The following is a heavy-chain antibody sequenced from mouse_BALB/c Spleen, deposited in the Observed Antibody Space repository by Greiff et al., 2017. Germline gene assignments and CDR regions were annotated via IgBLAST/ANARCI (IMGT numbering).Heavy chain of an antibody. D-gene: IGHD1-1*01. CDR3: AREGGTTVVADAMDY. V-gene: IGHV3-6*02. Sequence: EVQLQESGPGLVKPSQSLSLTCSVTGYSITSGYYWNWIRQFPGNKLEWMGYISYDGSNNYNPFLKNRISITRDTSKNQFFLKLNSVTTEDTATYYCAREGGTTVVADAMDYWGQGTSVTVSS. J-gene: IGHJ4*01. CDR1: GYSITSGYY. CDR2: ISYDGSN.